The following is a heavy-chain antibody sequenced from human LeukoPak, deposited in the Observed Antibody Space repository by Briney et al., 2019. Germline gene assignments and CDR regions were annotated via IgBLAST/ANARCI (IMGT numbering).Heavy chain of an antibody. CDR1: GFTFSSYG. D-gene: IGHD4-23*01. Sequence: PGGSLRLSCAASGFTFSSYGMHWVRQAPGKGLEWVAVISYDGSNKYYADSVKGRFTISRDNSKNTLYLQMNSLRAEDTAVYYCARGTVQHYGVDSDFDYWGQGILVTVSS. J-gene: IGHJ4*02. CDR3: ARGTVQHYGVDSDFDY. CDR2: ISYDGSNK. V-gene: IGHV3-30*03.